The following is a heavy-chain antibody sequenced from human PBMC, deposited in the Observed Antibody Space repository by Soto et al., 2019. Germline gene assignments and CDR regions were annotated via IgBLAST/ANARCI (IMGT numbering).Heavy chain of an antibody. CDR3: ARDKDWAFDY. CDR1: GFNFSTYW. V-gene: IGHV3-48*01. J-gene: IGHJ4*02. D-gene: IGHD3-9*01. CDR2: IDNRSNVI. Sequence: PGGSLRLSCASSGFNFSTYWMSWVRQPPGKGLEWLSYIDNRSNVIDLADSVKGRFTISRDNAKNSLFLQMNSLRADDTAVYYCARDKDWAFDYWGQGTLVTVSS.